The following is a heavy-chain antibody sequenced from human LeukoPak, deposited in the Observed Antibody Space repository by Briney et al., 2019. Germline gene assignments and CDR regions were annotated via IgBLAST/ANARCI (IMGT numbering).Heavy chain of an antibody. Sequence: SGGSLSSSLAAPGFTFTTIAMAGAPQAQGRGLKGAPGINDSGDRTYHADSGKGRFTISRDNSKNTLYLQMNSLRAENTAVYYCAKSLDLAVAGIDYWGQGALVTVSS. CDR3: AKSLDLAVAGIDY. CDR2: INDSGDRT. CDR1: GFTFTTIA. J-gene: IGHJ4*02. V-gene: IGHV3-23*01. D-gene: IGHD6-19*01.